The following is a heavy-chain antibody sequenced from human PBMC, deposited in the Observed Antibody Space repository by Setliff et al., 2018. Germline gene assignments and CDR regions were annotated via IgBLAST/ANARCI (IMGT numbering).Heavy chain of an antibody. Sequence: ASVKVSCKASGYTFTGYSMPWVRQAPGQGLEWMGWINPNSGGTNYAQKFQGRVTMTRDTSNSTAYMELSRLRSDDTAVYYCARAVSVSMDVWGQGTTVTVSS. V-gene: IGHV1-2*02. CDR1: GYTFTGYS. CDR3: ARAVSVSMDV. CDR2: INPNSGGT. D-gene: IGHD6-19*01. J-gene: IGHJ6*02.